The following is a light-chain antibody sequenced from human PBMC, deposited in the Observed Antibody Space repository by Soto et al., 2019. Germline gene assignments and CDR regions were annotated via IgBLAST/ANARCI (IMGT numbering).Light chain of an antibody. CDR1: QSVDSAF. CDR3: QQYASSLT. Sequence: EIVLSLSPGSLSLSLGERATLSCRASQSVDSAFFAWYQQKPGQPPRLLMYGASRRATGIPDRFSGSGSGTDFTLTISRLEPEDFAVYYYQQYASSLTFGQGTKLEI. CDR2: GAS. J-gene: IGKJ1*01. V-gene: IGKV3-20*01.